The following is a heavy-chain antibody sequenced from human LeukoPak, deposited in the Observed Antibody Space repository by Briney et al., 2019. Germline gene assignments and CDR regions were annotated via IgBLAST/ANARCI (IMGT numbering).Heavy chain of an antibody. J-gene: IGHJ4*02. CDR1: GFTFSRFV. V-gene: IGHV3-23*01. Sequence: GGSLRLSCAASGFTFSRFVMSWVRQAPGKGLEWVSGISGSGDSTYYADSVKGRFTISRDNSKNTLYLQMNGLRAENTAVYYCATYRRGYHDSSESYYFDYWGQGTLVTASS. D-gene: IGHD3-22*01. CDR2: ISGSGDST. CDR3: ATYRRGYHDSSESYYFDY.